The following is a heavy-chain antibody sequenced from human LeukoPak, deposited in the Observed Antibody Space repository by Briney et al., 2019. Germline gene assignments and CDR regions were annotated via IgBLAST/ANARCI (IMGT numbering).Heavy chain of an antibody. V-gene: IGHV4-30-4*01. D-gene: IGHD7-27*01. J-gene: IGHJ4*02. CDR2: IYYSGST. CDR3: ARTGAFEADYFDY. Sequence: PSETLSPTCTVSGGSISSGDYYWSWIRQPPGKGLEWIGYIYYSGSTYYNPSLKSRVTISVDTSKNQFSLKLGSVTAADTAVYYCARTGAFEADYFDYWGQGTLVTVSS. CDR1: GGSISSGDYY.